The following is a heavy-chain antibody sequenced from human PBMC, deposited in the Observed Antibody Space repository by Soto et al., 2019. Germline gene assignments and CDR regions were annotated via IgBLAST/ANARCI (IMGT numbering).Heavy chain of an antibody. V-gene: IGHV1-8*01. J-gene: IGHJ5*02. CDR1: GYTFTSYD. Sequence: ASVKVSCKASGYTFTSYDINWVRQATGQGLEWMGWRNPNSGNTGYAQKFQGRVTMTRNTSISTAYMELSSLRSEDTAVYYFARGRITIFGVVIIGWFDPWGQGTLVTVSS. D-gene: IGHD3-3*01. CDR3: ARGRITIFGVVIIGWFDP. CDR2: RNPNSGNT.